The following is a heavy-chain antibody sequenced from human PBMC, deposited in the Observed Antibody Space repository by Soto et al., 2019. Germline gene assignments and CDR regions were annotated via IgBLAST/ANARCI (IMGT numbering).Heavy chain of an antibody. CDR1: GYTFTSYG. CDR3: ARDSGQKNWNYGVDWFDP. J-gene: IGHJ5*02. V-gene: IGHV1-18*01. D-gene: IGHD1-7*01. CDR2: ISAYNGNT. Sequence: ASVKVSCKASGYTFTSYGISWVRQAPGQGLEWMGWISAYNGNTNYAQKLQGRVTMTTDTSTSTAYMELRSLRSDDTAVYYCARDSGQKNWNYGVDWFDPWGQGTLVTVSS.